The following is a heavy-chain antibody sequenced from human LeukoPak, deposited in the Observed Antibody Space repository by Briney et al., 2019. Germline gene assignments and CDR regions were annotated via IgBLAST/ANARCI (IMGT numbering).Heavy chain of an antibody. J-gene: IGHJ6*03. CDR3: ARENSSGWYRGHYYYMDV. V-gene: IGHV4-4*07. Sequence: PSETLSLTCTVSGGSISSYYWSWIRQPAGKGLDWIGRIHTNGSTNYNPSLKSRVTMSVDTSKNQFSLKLSSVTAADTAVYYCARENSSGWYRGHYYYMDVWGKGTTVTVSS. CDR1: GGSISSYY. D-gene: IGHD6-19*01. CDR2: IHTNGST.